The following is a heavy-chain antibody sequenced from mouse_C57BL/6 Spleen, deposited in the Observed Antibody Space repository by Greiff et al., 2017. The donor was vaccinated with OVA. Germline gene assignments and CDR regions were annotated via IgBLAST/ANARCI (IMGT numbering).Heavy chain of an antibody. D-gene: IGHD2-4*01. CDR3: ARIYYDYGAMDY. CDR1: GFTFSDYG. J-gene: IGHJ4*01. Sequence: EVQRVESGGGLVKPGASLKLSCAASGFTFSDYGMHWVRQAPEKGLEWVAYISSGSSTIYYADTVKGRFTISRDNAKNTLFLQMTSLRSEDTAMYYCARIYYDYGAMDYWGQGTSVTVSS. CDR2: ISSGSSTI. V-gene: IGHV5-17*01.